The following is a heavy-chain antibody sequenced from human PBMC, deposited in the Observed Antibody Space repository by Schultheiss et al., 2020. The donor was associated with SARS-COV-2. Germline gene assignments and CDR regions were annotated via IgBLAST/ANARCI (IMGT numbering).Heavy chain of an antibody. CDR1: GGTFSSYA. Sequence: TISCKASGGTFSSYAISWVRQAPGQGLEWMGGIIPIFGTANYAQKFQGRVTITADESTSTAYMELSSLRSEDTAVYYCAREGGYCSGGSCYSVELDYWGQGTLVTVSS. CDR3: AREGGYCSGGSCYSVELDY. V-gene: IGHV1-69*01. CDR2: IIPIFGTA. D-gene: IGHD2-15*01. J-gene: IGHJ4*02.